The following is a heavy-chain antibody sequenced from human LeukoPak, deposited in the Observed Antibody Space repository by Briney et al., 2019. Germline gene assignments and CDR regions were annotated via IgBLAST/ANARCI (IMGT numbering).Heavy chain of an antibody. J-gene: IGHJ6*03. CDR1: GFNFNNSI. Sequence: GGSLRLSCAASGFNFNNSIFNWVHQAPGKGLEWVSYISSSSSTIYYADSVKGRFTISRDNAKNSLYLQMNSLRAEDTAVYYCARRAVAEKSYYYYYYMDVWGKGTTVTVSS. V-gene: IGHV3-48*01. D-gene: IGHD6-19*01. CDR2: ISSSSSTI. CDR3: ARRAVAEKSYYYYYYMDV.